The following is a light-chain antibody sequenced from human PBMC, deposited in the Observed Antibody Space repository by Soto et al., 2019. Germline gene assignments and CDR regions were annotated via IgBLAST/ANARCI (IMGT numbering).Light chain of an antibody. V-gene: IGKV3-11*01. Sequence: EIVLTQSPATLSLSPGERATLSCRASQSVSIYLAWYQQRPGQAPRLLIYDASNRATGIPARFSGSGSGTDFTLTISSLEPEDFAVYYYQQRSNWPPYTFGQGTKLDIK. CDR2: DAS. CDR3: QQRSNWPPYT. CDR1: QSVSIY. J-gene: IGKJ2*01.